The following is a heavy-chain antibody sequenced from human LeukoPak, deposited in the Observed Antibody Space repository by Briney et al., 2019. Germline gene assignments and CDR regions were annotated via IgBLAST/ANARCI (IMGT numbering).Heavy chain of an antibody. CDR1: GGSISSGSYY. CDR2: MYTSGST. Sequence: PSQTLSLTCTVSGGSISSGSYYWTWIRQPAGKGLEWIGRMYTSGSTNYNPSLKSRVTISVDTSKNQFSLKLSSVTAADTAVYYCARHFGIVGPTGYWGQGTLVTVSS. D-gene: IGHD1-26*01. V-gene: IGHV4-61*02. J-gene: IGHJ4*02. CDR3: ARHFGIVGPTGY.